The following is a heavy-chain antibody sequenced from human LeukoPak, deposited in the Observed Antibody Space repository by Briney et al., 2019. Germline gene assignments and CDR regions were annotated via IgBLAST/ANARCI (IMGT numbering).Heavy chain of an antibody. D-gene: IGHD6-13*01. J-gene: IGHJ4*02. CDR2: ISYDGSNK. V-gene: IGHV3-30*03. CDR1: GFTFSSYG. Sequence: GGSLRLSCAASGFTFSSYGMHWVRQAPGKGLEWVAVISYDGSNKYYADSVKSRFTISRDNSKNTLYLQMNSLRAEDTAVYYCATLVWIDYWGQGTLVTVSS. CDR3: ATLVWIDY.